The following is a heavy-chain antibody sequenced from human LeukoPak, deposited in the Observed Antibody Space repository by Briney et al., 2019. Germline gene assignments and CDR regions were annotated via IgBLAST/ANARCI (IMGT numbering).Heavy chain of an antibody. CDR2: INWNGVST. CDR3: AKDRSTYYYDSSGYYPDAFDI. D-gene: IGHD3-22*01. Sequence: GGSLRLSCAASGFTFADYGMSWVRQAPGKGLEWVSGINWNGVSTGYADSVKGRFTISRDNAKNTLYLQMNSLRAEDTAVYYCAKDRSTYYYDSSGYYPDAFDIWGQGTMVTVSS. V-gene: IGHV3-20*04. J-gene: IGHJ3*02. CDR1: GFTFADYG.